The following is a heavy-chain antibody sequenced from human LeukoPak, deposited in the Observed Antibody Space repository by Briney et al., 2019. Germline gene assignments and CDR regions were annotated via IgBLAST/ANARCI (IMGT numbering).Heavy chain of an antibody. CDR2: INPNSGGT. CDR3: ARDRHPSGSYNHNWFDP. CDR1: GYTFTGYY. D-gene: IGHD1-26*01. V-gene: IGHV1-2*02. J-gene: IGHJ5*02. Sequence: ASVKVSCKASGYTFTGYYMHWVRQAPGQGLEWMGWINPNSGGTNYAQKFQGRVAMTRDTSISTAYMELSRLRSDDTAVYYCARDRHPSGSYNHNWFDPWGQGTLVTVSS.